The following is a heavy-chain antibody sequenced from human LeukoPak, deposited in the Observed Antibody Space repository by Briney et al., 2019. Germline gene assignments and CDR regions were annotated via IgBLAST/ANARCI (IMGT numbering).Heavy chain of an antibody. J-gene: IGHJ4*02. CDR3: ARLYYYDSGGYPL. V-gene: IGHV4-39*01. Sequence: SETLSLTCTVSGGSISSSSYYWGWIRQPPGKGLEWIGSIYYSGSTYYNPSLKSRVTISVDTSKNQFSLKLSSVTAADTAVYYCARLYYYDSGGYPLWGQGTLVTVSS. CDR1: GGSISSSSYY. CDR2: IYYSGST. D-gene: IGHD3-22*01.